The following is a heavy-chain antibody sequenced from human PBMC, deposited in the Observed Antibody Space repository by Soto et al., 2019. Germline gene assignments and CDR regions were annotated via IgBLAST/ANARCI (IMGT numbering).Heavy chain of an antibody. CDR3: ARDPVAYCGGDCRTFDY. Sequence: PGGSLRLSCAASGFTFSSYAMHWVRQAPGEGLEWVAVISYDGSNKYYADSVKGRFTISRDNSKNTLYLQMNSLRAEDTAVYYCARDPVAYCGGDCRTFDYWGQGTLVTVSS. CDR1: GFTFSSYA. V-gene: IGHV3-30-3*01. CDR2: ISYDGSNK. D-gene: IGHD2-21*02. J-gene: IGHJ4*02.